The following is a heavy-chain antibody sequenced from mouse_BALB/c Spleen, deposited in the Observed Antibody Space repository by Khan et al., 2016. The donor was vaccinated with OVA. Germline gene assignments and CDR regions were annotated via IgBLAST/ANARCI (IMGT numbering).Heavy chain of an antibody. CDR2: IDPSTGYT. D-gene: IGHD2-1*01. CDR3: ARRELYGIDAN. CDR1: GYTFTTYW. V-gene: IGHV1-7*01. Sequence: QVQLKQPGAELAKPGASVKMSCKTSGYTFTTYWMYWVKQSPGQGLEWIGYIDPSTGYTEYNQKFKDKATLTTDTSSSTAYLQLRSLTSEDSTVYDCARRELYGIDANWGQGTLVTVSA. J-gene: IGHJ3*01.